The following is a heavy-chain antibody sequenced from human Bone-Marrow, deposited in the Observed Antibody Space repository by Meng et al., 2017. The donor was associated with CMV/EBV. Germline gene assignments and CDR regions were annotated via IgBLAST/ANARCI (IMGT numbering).Heavy chain of an antibody. V-gene: IGHV3-21*01. CDR3: AAIAAPPVDL. Sequence: GQLVGSGGGLVKPGGSLGLSCAASGFTFSSYSMNWVRQAPGKGLEWVSSISSSSSYIYYADSVKGRFTISRDNAKNSLYLQMNSLRAEDTAVYYCAAIAAPPVDLWGRGTLVTVSS. J-gene: IGHJ2*01. CDR1: GFTFSSYS. CDR2: ISSSSSYI. D-gene: IGHD6-6*01.